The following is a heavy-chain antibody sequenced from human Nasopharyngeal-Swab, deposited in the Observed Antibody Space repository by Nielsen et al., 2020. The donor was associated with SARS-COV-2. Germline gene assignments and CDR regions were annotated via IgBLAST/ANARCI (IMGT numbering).Heavy chain of an antibody. V-gene: IGHV7-4-1*02. CDR1: GYTFTSYA. Sequence: ASVKVSCKASGYTFTSYAMNWVRQAPGQGLEWMGWINTKTGNPTYAQGFTGRFVFSLDTSVSTAYLQISSLKAEDTAVYYCARDHRTTIFGVVIIQGYYGLDVWGQGTTVTVSS. CDR2: INTKTGNP. CDR3: ARDHRTTIFGVVIIQGYYGLDV. D-gene: IGHD3-3*01. J-gene: IGHJ6*02.